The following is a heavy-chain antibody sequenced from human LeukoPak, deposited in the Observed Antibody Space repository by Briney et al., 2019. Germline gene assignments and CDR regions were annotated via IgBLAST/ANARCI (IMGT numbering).Heavy chain of an antibody. D-gene: IGHD4-17*01. CDR3: ARDHTVTGGIDY. Sequence: SETLSLTCTVSGGSISSYYWSWIRQPPGKGLEWIGYIYYSGSTNYNPSLKSRVTISVDTSKNQFSLKLSSVTAADTAVYYCARDHTVTGGIDYWGQGTLVTVSS. CDR1: GGSISSYY. J-gene: IGHJ4*02. CDR2: IYYSGST. V-gene: IGHV4-59*12.